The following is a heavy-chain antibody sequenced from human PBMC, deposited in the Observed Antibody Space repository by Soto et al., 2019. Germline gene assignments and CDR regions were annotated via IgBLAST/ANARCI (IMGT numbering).Heavy chain of an antibody. CDR3: ATLSSFSGGSCSYFDY. CDR1: GFTFRSYG. J-gene: IGHJ4*02. V-gene: IGHV3-30*03. D-gene: IGHD2-15*01. Sequence: QVQLVEAGGGVVQPGRSLRLSCAASGFTFRSYGMHWVRQAPGKGLEGVAVISYDGRNKYYADSVKGRFTISIDNSKNTLYMQMNCLRAEDTAVYYCATLSSFSGGSCSYFDYCGQGTLVTVS. CDR2: ISYDGRNK.